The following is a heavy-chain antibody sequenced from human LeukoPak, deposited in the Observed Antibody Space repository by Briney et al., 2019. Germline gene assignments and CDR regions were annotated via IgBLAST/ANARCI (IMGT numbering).Heavy chain of an antibody. CDR3: ATTQGDGPDY. CDR1: GYTFTDYY. V-gene: IGHV1-69-2*01. D-gene: IGHD3-16*01. CDR2: VDPEDGET. Sequence: ASVKVSRKPSGYTFTDYYIHSVQQAPGKGLDWMGRVDPEDGETLYAEKFQGRVSFITDSSTDTAYMELSTLRSEDTAVYYCATTQGDGPDYWGQGTLVTVSS. J-gene: IGHJ4*02.